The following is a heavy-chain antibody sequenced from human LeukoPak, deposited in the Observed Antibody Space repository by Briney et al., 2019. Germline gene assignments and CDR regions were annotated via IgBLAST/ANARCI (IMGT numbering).Heavy chain of an antibody. D-gene: IGHD3-3*01. CDR1: GGSTSSSNYY. J-gene: IGHJ4*02. Sequence: SETLSLTCTVSGGSTSSSNYYWGWIRQPPGKGLEWVGGIHYSGNTYYNPSLKSRVTISVDTSKNQFSLKLSSVTAADTAVYYCARLGAGPTYYDFWSGYSSFYFDYWGQGTLVTVSS. V-gene: IGHV4-39*01. CDR2: IHYSGNT. CDR3: ARLGAGPTYYDFWSGYSSFYFDY.